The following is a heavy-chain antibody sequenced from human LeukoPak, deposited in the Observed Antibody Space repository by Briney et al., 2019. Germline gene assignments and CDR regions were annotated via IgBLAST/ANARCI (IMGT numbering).Heavy chain of an antibody. CDR2: IWYDGSNK. J-gene: IGHJ4*02. D-gene: IGHD6-19*01. CDR3: ARGTHLPRIAVAGPFDY. Sequence: PGGSLRLSCAASGFTFRSYAMRWVRQAPGKGLEWVAVIWYDGSNKYYADSAKGRFTISRDNSKNTLYLQMNSLRAEDTAVYYCARGTHLPRIAVAGPFDYWGQGTLVTDSS. CDR1: GFTFRSYA. V-gene: IGHV3-33*08.